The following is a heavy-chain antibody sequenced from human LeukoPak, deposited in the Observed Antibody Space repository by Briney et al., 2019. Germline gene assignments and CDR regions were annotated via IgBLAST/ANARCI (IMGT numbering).Heavy chain of an antibody. CDR1: GFTFSSYA. D-gene: IGHD3-10*01. J-gene: IGHJ5*02. V-gene: IGHV3-23*01. CDR3: GKDTIGSGSYYLFDP. CDR2: ISRSGGST. Sequence: GGSLRLSCAASGFTFSSYAMSWVRQAPGKGLEWVSAISRSGGSTYYADSVKGRFTISRDNSKNTLYLQMNSLRAEDTAVYYCGKDTIGSGSYYLFDPWGQGTLVTVFS.